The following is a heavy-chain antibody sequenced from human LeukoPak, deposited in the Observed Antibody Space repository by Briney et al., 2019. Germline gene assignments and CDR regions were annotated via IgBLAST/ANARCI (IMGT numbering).Heavy chain of an antibody. CDR3: ARGRSPGTSMEYYYYMDV. CDR2: MNPNSGTT. D-gene: IGHD1-1*01. V-gene: IGHV1-8*03. CDR1: GYTFTSYY. J-gene: IGHJ6*03. Sequence: ASMKVSCKASGYTFTSYYMHWVRQAPGQGLEWMGWMNPNSGTTGYAQKFLGRVTITRNTSISTTYMELSSLRSEDTVVYYCARGRSPGTSMEYYYYMDVWGKGTTVTVSS.